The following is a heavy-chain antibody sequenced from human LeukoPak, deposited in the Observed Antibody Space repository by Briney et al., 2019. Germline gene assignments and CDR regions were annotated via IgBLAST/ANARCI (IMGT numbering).Heavy chain of an antibody. D-gene: IGHD7-27*01. CDR3: ARNSWGLDS. J-gene: IGHJ5*01. Sequence: SGTLSLTCTVSGDSISGYYWSWIRQPAGKGLEWVGRIDTSGSTNYNSSLKSRVTMSVDTSKNQFSLKLNSVTAADTAVYYCARNSWGLDSWGQGTLVTVSS. CDR2: IDTSGST. CDR1: GDSISGYY. V-gene: IGHV4-4*07.